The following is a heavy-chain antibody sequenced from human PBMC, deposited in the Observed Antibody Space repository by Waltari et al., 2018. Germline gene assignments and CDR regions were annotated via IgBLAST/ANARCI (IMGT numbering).Heavy chain of an antibody. V-gene: IGHV4-61*02. CDR3: VRDWGGDDSGSV. Sequence: QVQLQESGPRLVKPSQTLSLTCTVSGVSISSGTYYWSWIRQSAGGGLEWIGRSYSRWTTKYNPSLKSRVSISIDRSKNQFFVRLTSATAADSAIYYCVRDWGGDDSGSVWGRGAPVTVSS. D-gene: IGHD3-10*01. CDR1: GVSISSGTYY. CDR2: SYSRWTT. J-gene: IGHJ4*02.